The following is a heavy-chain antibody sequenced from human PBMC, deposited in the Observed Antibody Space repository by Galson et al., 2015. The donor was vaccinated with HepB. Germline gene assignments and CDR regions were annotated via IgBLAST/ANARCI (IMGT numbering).Heavy chain of an antibody. CDR1: GDSVSSNSAA. D-gene: IGHD6-13*01. V-gene: IGHV6-1*01. CDR2: TYYRSKWYN. CDR3: AGGLSSSSSGEKFDP. Sequence: CAISGDSVSSNSAAWNWIRQSPSRGLEWLGRTYYRSKWYNDYAVSVKSRITINPDTSKNQFSLQLNSVTPEDTAVYYCAGGLSSSSSGEKFDPWGQGTLVTVSS. J-gene: IGHJ5*02.